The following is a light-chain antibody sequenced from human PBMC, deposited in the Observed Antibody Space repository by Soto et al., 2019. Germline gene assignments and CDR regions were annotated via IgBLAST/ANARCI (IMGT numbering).Light chain of an antibody. CDR1: QSVSSSY. CDR3: QQYRVSPRFT. CDR2: GAS. V-gene: IGKV3-20*01. J-gene: IGKJ3*01. Sequence: DIVLTQFPGTLSLSPGERATLACRASQSVSSSYLAWYQQKPGQAPRLLIYGASSRATGIPDRFSGSGSGTDFTLTISRLEPEDFAVYYCQQYRVSPRFTFGPGTTVDI.